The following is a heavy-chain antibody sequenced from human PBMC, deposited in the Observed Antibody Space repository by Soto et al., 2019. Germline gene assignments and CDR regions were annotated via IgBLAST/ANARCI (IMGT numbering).Heavy chain of an antibody. CDR1: GFTFSHYA. D-gene: IGHD3-3*01. Sequence: GWSLRLSCAASGFTFSHYAVSWVRQAPGKGLEWVSGLTYNGGDTYYADSVKGRFTISRDNSKNTLYLQMNSLRAEDTAFYYCARLRSGYFKGFDFWGQGTLVTVS. J-gene: IGHJ4*02. CDR2: LTYNGGDT. V-gene: IGHV3-23*01. CDR3: ARLRSGYFKGFDF.